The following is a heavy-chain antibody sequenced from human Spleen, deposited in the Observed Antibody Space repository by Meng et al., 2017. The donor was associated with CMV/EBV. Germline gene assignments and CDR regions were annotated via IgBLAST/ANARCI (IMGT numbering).Heavy chain of an antibody. Sequence: SGCSIRIGGYYWSWIRQHPVKCLEWIGYIYCSGSTYSHPSLKSRVTISVDTSKNQFSLKLSSVTAADTAVYYCARDPTYYYDSSGYTWGQGTLVTVSS. CDR2: IYCSGST. V-gene: IGHV4-31*02. CDR3: ARDPTYYYDSSGYT. J-gene: IGHJ5*02. D-gene: IGHD3-22*01. CDR1: GCSIRIGGYY.